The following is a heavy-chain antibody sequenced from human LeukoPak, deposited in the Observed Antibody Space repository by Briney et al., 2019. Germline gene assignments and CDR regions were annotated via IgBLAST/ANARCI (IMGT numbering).Heavy chain of an antibody. CDR2: IYTSGST. CDR3: ARDLPRGGRSWFDP. J-gene: IGHJ5*02. D-gene: IGHD3-16*01. CDR1: GGSISSGSYY. Sequence: NPSQTLSLTCTVSGGSISSGSYYWSWIRQPAGKGLEWIGRIYTSGSTNYNPSLKSRVTISVDTSKNQFSLKLSSVTAADTAVYYCARDLPRGGRSWFDPWGQGTLVTVSS. V-gene: IGHV4-61*02.